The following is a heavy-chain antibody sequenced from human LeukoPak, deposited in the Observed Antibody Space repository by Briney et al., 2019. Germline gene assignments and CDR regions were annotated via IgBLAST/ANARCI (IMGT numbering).Heavy chain of an antibody. D-gene: IGHD6-6*01. V-gene: IGHV3-74*01. CDR2: INSDGSST. CDR3: ARGYGSSRGWY. J-gene: IGHJ4*02. CDR1: GFTFSSYW. Sequence: GGSLRLFCAASGFTFSSYWMHWVRQSPGKGLVWVSRINSDGSSTSYADSVKGRFTISRDNAKNTLYLQMNSLRAEDTAVYYCARGYGSSRGWYWGQGTLVTVSS.